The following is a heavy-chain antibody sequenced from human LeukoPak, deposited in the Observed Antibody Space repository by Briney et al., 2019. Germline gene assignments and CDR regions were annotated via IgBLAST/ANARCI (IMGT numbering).Heavy chain of an antibody. CDR2: IYYSGST. CDR1: GVSISSHY. D-gene: IGHD6-13*01. J-gene: IGHJ4*02. Sequence: PSETLSLTCTVSGVSISSHYWSWIRQPPGKGLEWIGYIYYSGSTNYNPSLKSRVTISVDTSKNQFSLKLSSVTAADTAVYYCAIAAAGTFSGFDYWGQGTLVIVSS. CDR3: AIAAAGTFSGFDY. V-gene: IGHV4-59*11.